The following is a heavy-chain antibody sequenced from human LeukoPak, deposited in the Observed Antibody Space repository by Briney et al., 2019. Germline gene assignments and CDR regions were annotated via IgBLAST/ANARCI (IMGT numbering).Heavy chain of an antibody. CDR2: INPNNGGT. J-gene: IGHJ5*02. D-gene: IGHD6-6*01. CDR1: GYPFTGYY. CDR3: ARASVPLVMRSSSVKSWFDP. Sequence: GASVKVSCKASGYPFTGYYMHWVRQAPGQGLEWMGWINPNNGGTNYAQKFQGRVTMTRDTSISTAYMELSRLRSDDTAVYYCARASVPLVMRSSSVKSWFDPWGQGTLVTVSS. V-gene: IGHV1-2*02.